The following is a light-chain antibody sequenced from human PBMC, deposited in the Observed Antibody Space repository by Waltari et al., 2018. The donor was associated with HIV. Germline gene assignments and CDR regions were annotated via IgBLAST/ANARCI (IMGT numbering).Light chain of an antibody. J-gene: IGLJ1*01. CDR2: DVT. Sequence: QSALTQPRSVSGSPGQSVTISCTGTSTDVGGYNYVSWYQQHPNMAPKLIVYDVTKRPSGVSDRFSGSKSGDTASLTISVLQAEDEADYYCCSYAGRYIYVFGVGTKVTVL. CDR1: STDVGGYNY. CDR3: CSYAGRYIYV. V-gene: IGLV2-11*01.